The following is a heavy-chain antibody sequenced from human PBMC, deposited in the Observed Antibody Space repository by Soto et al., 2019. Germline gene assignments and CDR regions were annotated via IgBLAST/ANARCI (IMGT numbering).Heavy chain of an antibody. CDR1: GFTFSSYA. Sequence: GGSLRLSCAASGFTFSSYAMSWVRQAPGKGLEWVSAISGSGGSTYYADSVKGRFTISRDNSKNTLYLQMNSLRAEDTAVYYCAKDSIVVVPAARALFQHWGQGTLVTVSS. V-gene: IGHV3-23*01. CDR3: AKDSIVVVPAARALFQH. J-gene: IGHJ1*01. D-gene: IGHD2-2*01. CDR2: ISGSGGST.